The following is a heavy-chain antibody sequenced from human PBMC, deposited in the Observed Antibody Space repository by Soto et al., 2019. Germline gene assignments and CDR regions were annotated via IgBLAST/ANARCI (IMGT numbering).Heavy chain of an antibody. CDR1: GGSISGYY. D-gene: IGHD3-10*01. Sequence: QVQLQESDPGLVKPSETLSLTCIVSGGSISGYYWSWIRQPPGKGLEWIGYISYSGSTNYNPSLKSRVTISVHTSKHQFSLNLNSVTAADTAVYYCARDSGSGSYFNWGQGILVTVSS. CDR2: ISYSGST. CDR3: ARDSGSGSYFN. V-gene: IGHV4-59*01. J-gene: IGHJ4*02.